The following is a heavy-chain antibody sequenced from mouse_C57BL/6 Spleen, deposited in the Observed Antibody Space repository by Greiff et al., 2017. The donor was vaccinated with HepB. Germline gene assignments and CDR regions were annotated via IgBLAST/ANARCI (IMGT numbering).Heavy chain of an antibody. J-gene: IGHJ1*03. CDR3: ARSSGSSCDWYFDV. CDR2: IHPNSGST. CDR1: GYTFTSYW. V-gene: IGHV1-64*01. Sequence: VQLQQPGAELVKPGASVKLSCKASGYTFTSYWMHWVKQRPGQGLEWIGMIHPNSGSTNYNEKFKSKATLTVDKSPSTAYMQLSSLTSEDAADYYCARSSGSSCDWYFDVWGTGTTVTVSS. D-gene: IGHD1-1*01.